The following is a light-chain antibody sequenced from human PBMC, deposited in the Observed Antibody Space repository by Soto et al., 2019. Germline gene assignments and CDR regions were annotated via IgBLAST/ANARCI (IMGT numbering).Light chain of an antibody. V-gene: IGKV1-33*01. CDR1: QDISTY. J-gene: IGKJ3*01. CDR3: QQYDTLET. CDR2: DAS. Sequence: DIQMTQSPSSLSASVGDRVTITCQASQDISTYLNWYQQKPGKAPKLLIYDASNLETGVPSRFSGSGSGTDFTFTISSLQPEDIATYYCQQYDTLETFGPGTKVDIK.